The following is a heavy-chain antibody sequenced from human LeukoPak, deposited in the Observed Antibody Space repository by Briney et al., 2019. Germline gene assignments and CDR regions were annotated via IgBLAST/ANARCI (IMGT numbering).Heavy chain of an antibody. CDR3: ARGHISSSGDYAMNWFDP. V-gene: IGHV1-2*02. J-gene: IGHJ5*02. CDR2: INPNNDET. D-gene: IGHD3-3*01. CDR1: GYSLTSYY. Sequence: ASVKVSCKASGYSLTSYYIHWVRQAPGQGLVWMGWINPNNDETYYEQKFRGRITLTRDTSNNTAYMLPSGLRSDDTAIYYCARGHISSSGDYAMNWFDPWGQGTLVTVSS.